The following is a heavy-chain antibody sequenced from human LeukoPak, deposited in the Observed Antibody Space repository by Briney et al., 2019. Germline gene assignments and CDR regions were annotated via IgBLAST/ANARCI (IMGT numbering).Heavy chain of an antibody. J-gene: IGHJ4*02. CDR1: RFTFSSYA. V-gene: IGHV3-23*01. Sequence: GGSLRLSCAASRFTFSSYAMSWVRQAPGKGLEWVSAISGSGGSTYYADSVKGRFTISRDNSKNTLYLQMNSLRAEDTAVYYCANAIVGATTTPGYWGQGTLVTVSS. D-gene: IGHD1-26*01. CDR3: ANAIVGATTTPGY. CDR2: ISGSGGST.